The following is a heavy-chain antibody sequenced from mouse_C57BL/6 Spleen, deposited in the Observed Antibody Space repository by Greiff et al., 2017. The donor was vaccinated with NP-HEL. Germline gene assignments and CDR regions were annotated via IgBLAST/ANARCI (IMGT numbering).Heavy chain of an antibody. J-gene: IGHJ4*01. CDR2: ISSGSSTI. CDR1: GFTFSDYG. CDR3: ARKRDAMDY. V-gene: IGHV5-17*01. Sequence: EVKLMESGGGLVKPGGSLKLSCAASGFTFSDYGMHWVRQAPEKGLEWVAYISSGSSTIYYADTVKGRFTISRDNAKNTLVLQMTSLRSEDTAMYYCARKRDAMDYWGQGTSVTVSS.